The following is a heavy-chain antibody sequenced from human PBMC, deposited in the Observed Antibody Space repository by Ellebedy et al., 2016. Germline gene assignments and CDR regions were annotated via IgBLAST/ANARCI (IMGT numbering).Heavy chain of an antibody. Sequence: GESLKISCAASGFTFDDYAMHWVRQAPGKGLEWVAVMSSDGTSEYYADSVRGRFPISRDNSKNTLYLQMSSLRVEDTAVYYCARGGRRWGRGTLVTVSS. CDR1: GFTFDDYA. D-gene: IGHD3-10*01. V-gene: IGHV3-30-3*01. J-gene: IGHJ4*02. CDR3: ARGGRR. CDR2: MSSDGTSE.